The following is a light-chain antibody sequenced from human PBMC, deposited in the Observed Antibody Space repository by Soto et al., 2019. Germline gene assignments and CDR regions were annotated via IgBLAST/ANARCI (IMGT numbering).Light chain of an antibody. J-gene: IGKJ1*01. CDR2: GAS. CDR1: QSVSTN. CDR3: QQYNKWPWT. V-gene: IGKV3-15*01. Sequence: EIVMTQSPATLSVPPGERATLSCRASQSVSTNLAWYQQKPGQAPRLLIYGASTRATGIPARFSGTGSGTEFTLTISSLQSEDFAVYYCQQYNKWPWTFGQGTKVDIK.